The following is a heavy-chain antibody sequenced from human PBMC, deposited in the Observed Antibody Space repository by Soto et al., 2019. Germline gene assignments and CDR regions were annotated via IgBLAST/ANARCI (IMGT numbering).Heavy chain of an antibody. V-gene: IGHV4-59*01. J-gene: IGHJ5*02. CDR1: GGSISSYY. CDR3: AVITFGGRFSNWFDP. D-gene: IGHD3-16*01. Sequence: SETLSLTCAVSGGSISSYYWSWIRQPPGKGLEWIGYIYYSGSTNYNPSLKSRVTISVDTSKNQFSLKLSSVTAADTAVYYCAVITFGGRFSNWFDPWGQGTQVTVSS. CDR2: IYYSGST.